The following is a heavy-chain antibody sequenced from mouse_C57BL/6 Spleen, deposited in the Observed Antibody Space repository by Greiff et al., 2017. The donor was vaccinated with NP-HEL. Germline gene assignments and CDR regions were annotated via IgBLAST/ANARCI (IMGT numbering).Heavy chain of an antibody. Sequence: EVQLVESGGGLVKPGGSLKLSCAASGFTFSDYGMHWVRQAPEKGLEWVAYISSGSSTIYYADTVKGRFTISRDNAKNTLFLQMTSLRSEDTAMYYCATYDGYYPLFDYWGQGTTLTVSS. CDR2: ISSGSSTI. V-gene: IGHV5-17*01. CDR3: ATYDGYYPLFDY. D-gene: IGHD2-3*01. J-gene: IGHJ2*01. CDR1: GFTFSDYG.